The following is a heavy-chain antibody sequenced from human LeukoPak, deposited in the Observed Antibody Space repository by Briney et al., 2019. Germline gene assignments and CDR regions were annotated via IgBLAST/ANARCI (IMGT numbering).Heavy chain of an antibody. CDR1: GFTFDDYA. V-gene: IGHV3-9*01. CDR3: AKDSYSKGDF. Sequence: GGSLRLSCAASGFTFDDYAMHWVRQAPGKGLEWVSGISWNSGNIGYADSVKGRFTISRDNAKNSLYLQMNSLRAEDTAVYYCAKDSYSKGDFWGQGVLVTVSS. J-gene: IGHJ4*02. CDR2: ISWNSGNI. D-gene: IGHD6-13*01.